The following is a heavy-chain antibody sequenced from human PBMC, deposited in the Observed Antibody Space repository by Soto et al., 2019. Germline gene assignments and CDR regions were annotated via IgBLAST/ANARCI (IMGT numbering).Heavy chain of an antibody. J-gene: IGHJ4*02. CDR3: ARVGYYYDSSGYPYY. D-gene: IGHD3-22*01. Sequence: GGSVKVYFKAYGYTFTSYAMHLVRQAPGQRLEWMGWINAGNGNTKYSQKFQGRVTITRDTSASTAYMELSSLRSEDTAVYYCARVGYYYDSSGYPYYWGQGTMVTVSS. CDR1: GYTFTSYA. CDR2: INAGNGNT. V-gene: IGHV1-3*01.